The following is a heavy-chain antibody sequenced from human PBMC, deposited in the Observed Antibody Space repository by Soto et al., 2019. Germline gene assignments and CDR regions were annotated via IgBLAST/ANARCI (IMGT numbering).Heavy chain of an antibody. CDR1: GGSVSSGSYY. CDR3: ARERTVSLDY. Sequence: QVQLQESGPGLVKPSATLSLTCTVSGGSVSSGSYYWSWIRQPPGKALKWIGYIYDSGSTDYNPSLKSRVTRSVDTSKSQFSLKLSSVTAADTSVYYCARERTVSLDYWGQGTLVTVSS. V-gene: IGHV4-61*01. CDR2: IYDSGST. J-gene: IGHJ4*02. D-gene: IGHD4-17*01.